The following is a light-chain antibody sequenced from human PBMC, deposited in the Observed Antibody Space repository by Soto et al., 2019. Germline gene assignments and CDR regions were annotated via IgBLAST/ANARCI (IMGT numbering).Light chain of an antibody. CDR1: QSVSNY. CDR2: VAS. Sequence: EIVLTQSPATLSLSPGERATLSCRASQSVSNYLASYQQQPGHAPRLLLYVASYRASVVPARFSGSGSGTDFTLIISRVAQEYFAVYYWQQRSNWNTFGQGTKLEIK. V-gene: IGKV3-11*01. CDR3: QQRSNWNT. J-gene: IGKJ2*01.